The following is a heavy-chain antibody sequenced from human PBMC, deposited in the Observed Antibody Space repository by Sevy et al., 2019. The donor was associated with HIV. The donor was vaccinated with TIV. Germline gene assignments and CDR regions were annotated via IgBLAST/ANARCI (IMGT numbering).Heavy chain of an antibody. J-gene: IGHJ6*02. CDR1: GFTFSSYW. D-gene: IGHD3-10*01. CDR2: IKQDGSEK. CDR3: ARLLWFGELDARYGMDV. Sequence: GGSLRLSSAASGFTFSSYWMSWVRQAPGKGLEWVANIKQDGSEKYYVDSVKGRFTISRDNAKNSLYLQMNSLRAEDTAVYYCARLLWFGELDARYGMDVWGQGTTVTVSS. V-gene: IGHV3-7*01.